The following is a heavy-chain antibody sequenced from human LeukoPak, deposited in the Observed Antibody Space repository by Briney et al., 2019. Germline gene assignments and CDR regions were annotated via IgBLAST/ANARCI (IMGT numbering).Heavy chain of an antibody. J-gene: IGHJ6*02. CDR1: GFPFGNYA. CDR2: IRGTGGST. Sequence: PGGSLRLSCAASGFPFGNYAMSWVRQAPGGGLEWVSVIRGTGGSTYHADCVKRRFTFPRHNSKNTLSLQMNSLRAEDTAVYYCAKYIGMNYYYGMDVWGQGTTVTVSS. CDR3: AKYIGMNYYYGMDV. V-gene: IGHV3-23*01.